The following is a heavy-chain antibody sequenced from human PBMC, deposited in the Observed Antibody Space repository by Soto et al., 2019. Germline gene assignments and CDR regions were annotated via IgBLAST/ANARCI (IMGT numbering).Heavy chain of an antibody. D-gene: IGHD6-6*01. CDR2: IIPIFGTA. Sequence: VKVSCKASGGTFSSYAISWVQQAPGQGLEWMGGIIPIFGTANYAQKFQGRVTITADESTSTAYMELSSLRSEDTAVYYCARSSSSGFRWFDPWGQGTLVTVSS. CDR1: GGTFSSYA. J-gene: IGHJ5*02. CDR3: ARSSSSGFRWFDP. V-gene: IGHV1-69*13.